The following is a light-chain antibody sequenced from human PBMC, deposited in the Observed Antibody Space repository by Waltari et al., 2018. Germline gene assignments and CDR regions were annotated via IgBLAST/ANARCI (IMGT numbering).Light chain of an antibody. J-gene: IGKJ4*01. Sequence: IVFTLSPATLSMSPGQRDTLSCRASQSVMSYSPWYQQKPGQAPRPLIYDASNRATGIPARFSGSGSGTDFTLTISSLEPEDFAVYYCQQRSNWPLTFGGGTKVEIK. V-gene: IGKV3-11*01. CDR1: QSVMSY. CDR2: DAS. CDR3: QQRSNWPLT.